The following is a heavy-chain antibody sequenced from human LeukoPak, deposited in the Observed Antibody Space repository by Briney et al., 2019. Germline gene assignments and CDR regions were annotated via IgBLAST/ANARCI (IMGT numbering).Heavy chain of an antibody. CDR3: TKDVVPDSGWDLDY. CDR2: IYPNGGST. Sequence: GGSLRLSCAASGFTVSSNYVSWVRQAPGKGLEWVSSIYPNGGSTFYADSVKGRFTISRDNSKNTLYLQMSSLRTEDTAIYYCTKDVVPDSGWDLDYWGQGTLVTVSS. V-gene: IGHV3-53*01. D-gene: IGHD6-19*01. CDR1: GFTVSSNY. J-gene: IGHJ4*02.